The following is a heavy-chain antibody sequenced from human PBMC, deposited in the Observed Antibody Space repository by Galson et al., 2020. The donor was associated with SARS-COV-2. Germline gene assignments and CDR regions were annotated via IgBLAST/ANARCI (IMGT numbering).Heavy chain of an antibody. CDR3: ARGVHYDSSGYFNPQVEFDY. J-gene: IGHJ4*02. V-gene: IGHV4-34*01. CDR2: INHSGST. CDR1: GGSFSGYY. D-gene: IGHD3-22*01. Sequence: SETLSLTCAVYGGSFSGYYWSWIRQPPGKGLEWIGEINHSGSTNYNPSLKSRVTISVDTSKNQFSLKLSSVTAADTAVYYCARGVHYDSSGYFNPQVEFDYWGQGTLVTVSS.